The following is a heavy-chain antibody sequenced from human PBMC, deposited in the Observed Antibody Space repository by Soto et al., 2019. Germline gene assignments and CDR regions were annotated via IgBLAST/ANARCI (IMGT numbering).Heavy chain of an antibody. CDR3: ARDLAAVPRAFDY. CDR2: VYYTGTT. CDR1: GGSISSYF. J-gene: IGHJ4*02. D-gene: IGHD6-13*01. V-gene: IGHV4-59*01. Sequence: SETLSLTCTVSGGSISSYFYIWVRQPPGKGLEWIGSVYYTGTTDYNPSLKSRVTISVDASRTQFSLNLRSVTAADTAVYYCARDLAAVPRAFDYWGRGTLVTVSS.